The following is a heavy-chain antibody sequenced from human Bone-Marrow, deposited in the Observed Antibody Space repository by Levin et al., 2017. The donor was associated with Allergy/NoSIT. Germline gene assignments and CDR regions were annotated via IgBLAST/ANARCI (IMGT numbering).Heavy chain of an antibody. D-gene: IGHD5-18*01. CDR1: GGSMSRYY. CDR3: ARARDSFGYLPLDF. J-gene: IGHJ4*02. V-gene: IGHV4-59*01. CDR2: IYSTGDA. Sequence: SETLSLTCTVPGGSMSRYYWSWIRQSPERGLEWIAYIYSTGDASYNPSLEGRVTISIDTPKNQFSLRLNSVTAADTALYYCARARDSFGYLPLDFWGQGTLVTVSS.